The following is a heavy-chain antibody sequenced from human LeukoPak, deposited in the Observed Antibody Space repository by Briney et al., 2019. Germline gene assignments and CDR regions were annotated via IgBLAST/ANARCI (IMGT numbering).Heavy chain of an antibody. Sequence: ASVKVSCKASGYTLTDYYMHWVRQAPGQGLECMGIINPSGGSTSYAQKFQGRVTMTRDTSTSTVYMELSSLRSEDTAVYYCAREDYGGNSLGYWGQGTLVTVSS. V-gene: IGHV1-46*01. J-gene: IGHJ4*02. CDR3: AREDYGGNSLGY. CDR2: INPSGGST. D-gene: IGHD4-23*01. CDR1: GYTLTDYY.